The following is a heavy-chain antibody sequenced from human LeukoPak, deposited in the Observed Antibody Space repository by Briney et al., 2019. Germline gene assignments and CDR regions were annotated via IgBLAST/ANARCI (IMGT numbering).Heavy chain of an antibody. V-gene: IGHV1-2*06. CDR3: ARGDVPLRYFDWFHPRGAFDI. D-gene: IGHD3-9*01. CDR2: INPNSGGT. CDR1: GYTFTGYY. Sequence: GASVKVSCKPSGYTFTGYYMHWVRQAPGQGLEWMGRINPNSGGTNYAQKFQGRVTMPRDTPISTAYMELSRLRSDDTAVYYCARGDVPLRYFDWFHPRGAFDIWGQGTMVTVSS. J-gene: IGHJ3*02.